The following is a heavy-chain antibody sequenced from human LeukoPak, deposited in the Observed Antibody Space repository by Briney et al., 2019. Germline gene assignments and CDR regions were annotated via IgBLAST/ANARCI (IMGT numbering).Heavy chain of an antibody. Sequence: GASVKVSCKASDYTFTSYGISWVRQAPGQGLEWMGWISTYNGNTSYAQKLQGRVTMTTDTSTSTAYMELRSLRSDDTAMYYCARGGPFSIAAARVYYFDYWGQGTLVTVSS. D-gene: IGHD6-13*01. CDR1: DYTFTSYG. CDR2: ISTYNGNT. V-gene: IGHV1-18*01. J-gene: IGHJ4*02. CDR3: ARGGPFSIAAARVYYFDY.